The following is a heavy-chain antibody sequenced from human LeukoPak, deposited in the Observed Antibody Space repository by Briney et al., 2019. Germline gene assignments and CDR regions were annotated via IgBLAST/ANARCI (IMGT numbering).Heavy chain of an antibody. D-gene: IGHD6-13*01. CDR3: AEPYSSSYYFDY. J-gene: IGHJ4*02. V-gene: IGHV3-30*02. CDR2: IRYDGSNK. CDR1: GFTFSSYG. Sequence: GGSLRLSCAASGFTFSSYGMHWVRQAPGKGLEWVAFIRYDGSNKYYADSVKGRFTISRDNSKNTLYLQMNSLRAEDTAVYYCAEPYSSSYYFDYWGQGTLVTVSS.